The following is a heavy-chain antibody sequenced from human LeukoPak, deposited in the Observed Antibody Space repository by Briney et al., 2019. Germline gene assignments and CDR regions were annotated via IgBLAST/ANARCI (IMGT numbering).Heavy chain of an antibody. D-gene: IGHD1-26*01. CDR3: ARGLSGSYYFDY. Sequence: SETLSLTCTVSGYSISSGYYWGWIRQPPGKGLEWIGSIYHSGSTYYSPSLKSRVTISVDTSKNQFSLKLSSVTAADTAVYYCARGLSGSYYFDYWGQGTLVTVSS. V-gene: IGHV4-38-2*02. J-gene: IGHJ4*02. CDR2: IYHSGST. CDR1: GYSISSGYY.